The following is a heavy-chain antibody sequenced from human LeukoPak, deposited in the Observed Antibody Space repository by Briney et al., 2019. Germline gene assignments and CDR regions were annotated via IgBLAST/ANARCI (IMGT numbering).Heavy chain of an antibody. Sequence: GSLRLSCAASGFTFSSYSMNWVRQAPGKGLEWVSYISSSGSTIYYADSVKGRFTISRDNAKNSLYLQMNSLRAEDTAVYYCARGLGYCSSTSCPGDAFDIWGQGTMVTVSS. V-gene: IGHV3-48*04. D-gene: IGHD2-2*01. CDR2: ISSSGSTI. J-gene: IGHJ3*02. CDR1: GFTFSSYS. CDR3: ARGLGYCSSTSCPGDAFDI.